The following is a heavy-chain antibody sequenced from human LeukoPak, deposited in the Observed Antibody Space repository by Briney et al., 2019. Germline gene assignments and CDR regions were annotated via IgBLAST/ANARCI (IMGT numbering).Heavy chain of an antibody. Sequence: SETLSLTCTVSGGSISNYYWNWLRQSPGKGLGWIGYIYYSGSTNYNPSLKSRVTMSLDTSKNQFSLRLTSVTAADTAVYYCARGFDSKSTYFDYWGQGTLVTVSS. CDR2: IYYSGST. J-gene: IGHJ4*02. D-gene: IGHD5-12*01. CDR3: ARGFDSKSTYFDY. V-gene: IGHV4-59*01. CDR1: GGSISNYY.